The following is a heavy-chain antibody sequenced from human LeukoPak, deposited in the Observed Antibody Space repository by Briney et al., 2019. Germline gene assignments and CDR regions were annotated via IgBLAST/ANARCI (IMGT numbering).Heavy chain of an antibody. CDR1: GFTFSSYG. D-gene: IGHD6-19*01. CDR2: VSFDGSKE. V-gene: IGHV3-30*18. Sequence: GGSLRLSCAVSGFTFSSYGVHWVRQAPGKGLEWVAGVSFDGSKEDYADSVKGRFTASRDMSKNTLYLQMSSLRAEDTALYYCGKDRHNSGWHEPFDSWGQGTLVTVSS. J-gene: IGHJ4*02. CDR3: GKDRHNSGWHEPFDS.